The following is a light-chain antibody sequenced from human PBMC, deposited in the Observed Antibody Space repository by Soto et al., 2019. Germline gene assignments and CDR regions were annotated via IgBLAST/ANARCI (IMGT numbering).Light chain of an antibody. CDR1: QSVSGS. CDR2: DAS. Sequence: ESVLTQSPGTMSLSPGGRATLSCRASQSVSGSLGWYQQKPGQAPRLIIYDASVRATGIPARFSGSGSGTDFTLPIRSLEPEDFAVDYCQEGTYWPAFGVGTKVDTK. J-gene: IGKJ4*01. V-gene: IGKV3-11*01. CDR3: QEGTYWPA.